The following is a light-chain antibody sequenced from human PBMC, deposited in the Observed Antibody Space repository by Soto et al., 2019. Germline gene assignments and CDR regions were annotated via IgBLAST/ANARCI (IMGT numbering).Light chain of an antibody. CDR3: QSYDRSLSGYVV. CDR2: EVS. J-gene: IGLJ2*01. Sequence: QSALTQPASVSGSPGQSITISCTGTSSDVGGYNYVSWYQQHPGKAPKLMIFEVSNRPSGVSGRFSGSKSGNTASLTISGLQAEDEADYYCQSYDRSLSGYVVFGGGTKLTVL. V-gene: IGLV2-14*01. CDR1: SSDVGGYNY.